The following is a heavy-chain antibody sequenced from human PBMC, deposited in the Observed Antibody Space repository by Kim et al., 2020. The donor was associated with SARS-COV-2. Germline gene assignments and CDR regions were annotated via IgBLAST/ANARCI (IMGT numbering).Heavy chain of an antibody. CDR3: ARGPGSGFYRADFDY. D-gene: IGHD3-3*01. CDR2: IYYSGST. V-gene: IGHV4-59*13. J-gene: IGHJ4*02. Sequence: SETLSLTCTVSGGSISSYYWSWIRQPPGKGLEWIGYIYYSGSTNYNPSLKSRVTISVDTSKNQFSLKLSSVTAADTAVYYCARGPGSGFYRADFDYWGQG. CDR1: GGSISSYY.